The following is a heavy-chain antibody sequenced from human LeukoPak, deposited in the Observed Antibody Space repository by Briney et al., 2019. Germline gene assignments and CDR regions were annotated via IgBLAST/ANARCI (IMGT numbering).Heavy chain of an antibody. CDR1: GFTFSSYS. CDR2: ISSSSSYI. V-gene: IGHV3-21*04. CDR3: AKELVTQVFDY. D-gene: IGHD4-11*01. J-gene: IGHJ4*02. Sequence: GGSLRLPCAASGFTFSSYSMNWVRQAPGKGLEWVSSISSSSSYIYYADSVKGRFTISRDNAKNSLYLQMNSLRAEDTAVYYCAKELVTQVFDYWGQGTLVTVSS.